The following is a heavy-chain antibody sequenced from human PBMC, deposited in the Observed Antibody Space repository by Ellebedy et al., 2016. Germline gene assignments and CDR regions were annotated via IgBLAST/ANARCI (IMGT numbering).Heavy chain of an antibody. D-gene: IGHD4-17*01. CDR3: VHRTTVTSVDY. Sequence: SGPTLVKPTQTLTLTCTFSGFSLNTNRVTLGWVRQPPGRAPEWLAFIYGHDDKRYSPSLRNRLTITKDTSKNQVVLTLTNMDPVDTAAYYCVHRTTVTSVDYWGQGTRVTVSS. J-gene: IGHJ4*02. CDR2: IYGHDDK. CDR1: GFSLNTNRVT. V-gene: IGHV2-5*01.